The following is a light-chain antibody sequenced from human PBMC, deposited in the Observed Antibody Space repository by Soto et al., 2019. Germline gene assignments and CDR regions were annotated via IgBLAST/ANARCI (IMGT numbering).Light chain of an antibody. Sequence: AIPMTQSPYSLSASVGDSVPLTCRASQGISNYLAWYQQKPGKVPKLLIYDASSLESGVPSRFSGSGSGTEFTLTISSLQPDDFATYYCQQLMSYPITFGQGTRLEI. CDR2: DAS. CDR3: QQLMSYPIT. J-gene: IGKJ5*01. CDR1: QGISNY. V-gene: IGKV1-13*02.